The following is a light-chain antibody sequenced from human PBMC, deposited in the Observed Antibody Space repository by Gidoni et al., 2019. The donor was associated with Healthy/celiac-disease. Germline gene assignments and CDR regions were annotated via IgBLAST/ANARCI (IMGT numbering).Light chain of an antibody. Sequence: AIQLTDSPSSLSAYVCDRVTIPRRASPGISSALAWYQKKPGKAPKLLLYDASSLESGVPSRCSGSGSGTDFTLTISSLQPEDFATYYCQQFNSYPPLTFGGGTKVEIK. CDR3: QQFNSYPPLT. CDR1: PGISSA. J-gene: IGKJ4*01. CDR2: DAS. V-gene: IGKV1-13*02.